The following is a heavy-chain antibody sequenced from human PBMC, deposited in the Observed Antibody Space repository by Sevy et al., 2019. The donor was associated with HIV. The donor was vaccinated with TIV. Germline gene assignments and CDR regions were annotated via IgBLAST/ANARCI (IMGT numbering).Heavy chain of an antibody. Sequence: GGSLRLSCTASGFPFSTYEMSWVRQAPGKGLEWISYISNSGTTKYYSDSVKGRFTISRDNAKKSLYLQMTSLRAEDTALYYCARDLPPSATTVAHFDYWGRGTLVTVSS. V-gene: IGHV3-48*03. CDR3: ARDLPPSATTVAHFDY. CDR2: ISNSGTTK. J-gene: IGHJ4*02. CDR1: GFPFSTYE. D-gene: IGHD4-17*01.